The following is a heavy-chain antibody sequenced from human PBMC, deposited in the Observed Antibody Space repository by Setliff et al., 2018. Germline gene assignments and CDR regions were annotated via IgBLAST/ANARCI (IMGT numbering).Heavy chain of an antibody. CDR3: ARGPLDFVVTPAAAKFDY. CDR1: GDSFSNYA. D-gene: IGHD2-2*01. Sequence: ASVKVSCKASGDSFSNYAISWVRQAPGQGLEWMGWINAYAQKFQGRVTMTIDTLTSTAYMELRSLRSDDTAVYYCARGPLDFVVTPAAAKFDYWGQGTLVTVSS. J-gene: IGHJ4*02. CDR2: INAY. V-gene: IGHV1-18*01.